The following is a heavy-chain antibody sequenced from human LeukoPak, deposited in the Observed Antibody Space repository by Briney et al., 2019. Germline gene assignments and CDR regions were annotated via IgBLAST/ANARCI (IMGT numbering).Heavy chain of an antibody. Sequence: PGRSLRLSCAASGFTFSSYAMHWVRQAPGKGLEWVAVISYDGSNKYYADSVKGRFTISRDNSKNTLYLQMNSLRAEDTAVYYCAKSLGYGSGPTLNWGQGTLVTVSS. D-gene: IGHD3-10*01. CDR1: GFTFSSYA. V-gene: IGHV3-30-3*02. CDR3: AKSLGYGSGPTLN. CDR2: ISYDGSNK. J-gene: IGHJ4*02.